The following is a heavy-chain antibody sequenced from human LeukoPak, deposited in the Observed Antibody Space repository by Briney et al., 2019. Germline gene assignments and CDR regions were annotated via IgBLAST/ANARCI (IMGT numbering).Heavy chain of an antibody. CDR1: GFTFSSYW. Sequence: GGSLRLSCAASGFTFSSYWMTWVRQAPGKGLEWLANIKQDGSEKNYGDSVKGRFTISRDNAGNSLYLQMNSLRAEDTAVYYCARDAGNSGYDLLDFWGQGTLVTVS. D-gene: IGHD5-12*01. J-gene: IGHJ4*02. V-gene: IGHV3-7*01. CDR3: ARDAGNSGYDLLDF. CDR2: IKQDGSEK.